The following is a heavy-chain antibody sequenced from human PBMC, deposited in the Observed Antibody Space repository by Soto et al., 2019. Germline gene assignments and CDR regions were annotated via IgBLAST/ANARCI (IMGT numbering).Heavy chain of an antibody. Sequence: QVQLVQSGAEVKKPGASVRVSCKASGYSFTGYYVHWVRLAPGQGLEWLGWINPNSGGTNHAHKFQGRVTMNRDTSISTAYMELNRLTSNDTAVYYCAREAGTIGNYYYGMDVWGQGTTIAVS. D-gene: IGHD1-7*01. CDR2: INPNSGGT. CDR1: GYSFTGYY. CDR3: AREAGTIGNYYYGMDV. J-gene: IGHJ6*02. V-gene: IGHV1-2*07.